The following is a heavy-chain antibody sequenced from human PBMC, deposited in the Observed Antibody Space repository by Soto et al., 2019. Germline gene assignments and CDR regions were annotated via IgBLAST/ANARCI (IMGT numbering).Heavy chain of an antibody. Sequence: GGSLRLSCAASGFTFSDYYMSWIRQAPGKGLEWVSYISYSGSNIYYADSVKGRFTISRDNAKNSLHLQMNSLRAEDTAVYYCARDLTRVVQLYIGYFDYWGQGTLVTVSS. J-gene: IGHJ4*02. CDR3: ARDLTRVVQLYIGYFDY. CDR2: ISYSGSNI. V-gene: IGHV3-11*01. D-gene: IGHD5-18*01. CDR1: GFTFSDYY.